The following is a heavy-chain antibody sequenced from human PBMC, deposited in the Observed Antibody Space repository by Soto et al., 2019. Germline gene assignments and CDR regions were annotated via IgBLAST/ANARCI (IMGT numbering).Heavy chain of an antibody. D-gene: IGHD2-21*01. CDR1: GYSFTSYW. CDR2: IDPSDSYT. Sequence: PGESLKISCKGSGYSFTSYWISWVRQMPGKGLEWMGRIDPSDSYTNYSPSFQGHVTISADKSISTAYLQWSSLKASDTAMYYCARRRYCGGDCYYYGMDVWGQGTTVTVSS. J-gene: IGHJ6*02. V-gene: IGHV5-10-1*01. CDR3: ARRRYCGGDCYYYGMDV.